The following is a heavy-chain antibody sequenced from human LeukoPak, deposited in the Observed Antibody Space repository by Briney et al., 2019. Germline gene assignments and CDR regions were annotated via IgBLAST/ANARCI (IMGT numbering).Heavy chain of an antibody. CDR3: ARVDIAARPGYYYYMDV. CDR1: GGSISSYY. CDR2: IYTSGST. Sequence: SETLSFTCTVSGGSISSYYWSWIRQPPGKGLEWIGYIYTSGSTNYNPSLKSRVTISVDTPKNQFSLKLSSVTAADTAVYYCARVDIAARPGYYYYMDVWGKGTTVTVSS. V-gene: IGHV4-4*09. D-gene: IGHD6-6*01. J-gene: IGHJ6*03.